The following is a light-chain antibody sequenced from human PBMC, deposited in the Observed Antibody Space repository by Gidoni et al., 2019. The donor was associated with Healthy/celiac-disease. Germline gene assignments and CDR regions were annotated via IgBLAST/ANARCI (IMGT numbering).Light chain of an antibody. CDR2: KAS. CDR3: QQYNSYLMYT. J-gene: IGKJ2*01. Sequence: DIQMTQSPSTLSASVGDRVTITCRASQSISSWLAWYQQKPGKAPKLLIYKASSLESGVPSRFSGSGSGTEFTLTISSLQPDDFATYYCQQYNSYLMYTFGQGTKREIK. V-gene: IGKV1-5*03. CDR1: QSISSW.